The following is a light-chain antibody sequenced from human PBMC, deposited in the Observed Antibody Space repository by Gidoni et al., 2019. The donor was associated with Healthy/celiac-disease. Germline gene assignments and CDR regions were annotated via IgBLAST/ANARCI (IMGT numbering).Light chain of an antibody. Sequence: ENKRTQTPSSVSASVGDRVTITSRASQGISSWLAWYQQKPGTAPKLLLYAASSLQSGVPSMFLCSGSATDFTLPISSLQPVDFATYYCQQANSFLPLTFGGGTKVEIK. J-gene: IGKJ4*01. CDR2: AAS. V-gene: IGKV1-12*01. CDR3: QQANSFLPLT. CDR1: QGISSW.